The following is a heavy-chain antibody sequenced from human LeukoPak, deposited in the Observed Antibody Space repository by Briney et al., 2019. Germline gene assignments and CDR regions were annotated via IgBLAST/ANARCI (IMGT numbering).Heavy chain of an antibody. Sequence: ASVTVSFKSSGYHFTGYHVHWVRQAPGQGLEGMGRISADSGDINNAPKFQGRVTMTRETSINTAYIELSRLTSDDAAVYYCAGLGSTVEGRIDPWGQGTPVTVSS. CDR1: GYHFTGYH. J-gene: IGHJ5*02. CDR3: AGLGSTVEGRIDP. V-gene: IGHV1-2*02. CDR2: ISADSGDI. D-gene: IGHD5/OR15-5a*01.